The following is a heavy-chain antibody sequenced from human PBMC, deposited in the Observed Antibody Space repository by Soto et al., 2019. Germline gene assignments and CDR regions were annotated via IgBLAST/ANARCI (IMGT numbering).Heavy chain of an antibody. D-gene: IGHD1-26*01. CDR2: IKAKNAGGTK. CDR1: GLPLMNAW. J-gene: IGHJ4*02. V-gene: IGHV3-15*01. Sequence: EVQLVESGGGLAEPGGSLGLSCEGSGLPLMNAWLPWAGKAPGKGLKWVGRIKAKNAGGTKDYATSVRGRFTISTDDSENTLYLQMNSLKTEDTSVYYCATEGGYSGSNFYGAYWGQGILVTVSS. CDR3: ATEGGYSGSNFYGAY.